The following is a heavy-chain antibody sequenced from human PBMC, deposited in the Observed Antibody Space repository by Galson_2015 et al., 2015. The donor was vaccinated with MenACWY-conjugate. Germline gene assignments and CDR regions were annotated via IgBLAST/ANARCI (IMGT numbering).Heavy chain of an antibody. V-gene: IGHV1-46*02. D-gene: IGHD1-26*01. Sequence: SVKVSCKASGYTFNTYYMHWVRQAPGQGLEWVGIINPYGGSTTYAQKFQGRVTMTRDTSTSTVYMELSSLRPEDTAFYYCARGGGSYYYGVDAWAKGPRSPSP. CDR3: ARGGGSYYYGVDA. CDR2: INPYGGST. CDR1: GYTFNTYY. J-gene: IGHJ6*02.